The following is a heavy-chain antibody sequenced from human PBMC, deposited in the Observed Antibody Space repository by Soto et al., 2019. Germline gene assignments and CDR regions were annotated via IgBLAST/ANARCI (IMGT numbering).Heavy chain of an antibody. V-gene: IGHV3-30*04. CDR2: TSNDGSKS. Sequence: QVQLVESGGGVVQPGRALRLSCTASGFTFSSYTMHWVRQAPGKGLEWVAVTSNDGSKSNYADTVKGRFTISRDNSKKALYLQMNSQRVENTAVYYWEGDFLPFDGSYTLDYGGQASLVTVSS. CDR3: EGDFLPFDGSYTLDY. D-gene: IGHD1-26*01. J-gene: IGHJ4*02. CDR1: GFTFSSYT.